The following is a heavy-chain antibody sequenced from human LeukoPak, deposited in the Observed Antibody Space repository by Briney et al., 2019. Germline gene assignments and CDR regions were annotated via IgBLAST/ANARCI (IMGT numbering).Heavy chain of an antibody. CDR1: GFTFSDYY. CDR2: ISSSGSTI. D-gene: IGHD6-6*01. CDR3: ARDLDVSIAASNWFDP. V-gene: IGHV3-11*01. Sequence: GGSLRLSCAASGFTFSDYYMSWIRQAPGKGLEWVSYISSSGSTIYYADSVKGRFTISRDNAKNSLYLQMNSLRAEDTAVYYCARDLDVSIAASNWFDPWSQGTLVTVSS. J-gene: IGHJ5*02.